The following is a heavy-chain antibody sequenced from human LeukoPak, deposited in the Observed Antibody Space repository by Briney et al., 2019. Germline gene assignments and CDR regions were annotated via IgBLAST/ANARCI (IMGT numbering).Heavy chain of an antibody. V-gene: IGHV3-7*01. CDR3: ANPPHALDY. CDR2: IKQDGSEK. Sequence: GGSLRLSCAASGFTFSSSWMSWVRQAPGKGLEWVANIKQDGSEKNYVDSVKGRFTISRDNAKNSMYLQMNSLRAEDTAVYYCANPPHALDYWGQGTLVTASS. CDR1: GFTFSSSW. J-gene: IGHJ4*02.